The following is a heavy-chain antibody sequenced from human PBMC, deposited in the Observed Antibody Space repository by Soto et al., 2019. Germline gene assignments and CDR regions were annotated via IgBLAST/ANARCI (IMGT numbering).Heavy chain of an antibody. CDR1: SDSITSGPYY. CDR2: IYYRGNS. D-gene: IGHD6-6*01. V-gene: IGHV4-31*03. Sequence: QVQLQESGPGLVKPSQTLSLTCTVSSDSITSGPYYWSWVRQHPGMGLEWIGYIYYRGNSSYNPSLNSRIAISLARSQTQFSLELNSVTAADTAVYYCGSSGGSNSWYGVSDFWGQGTLVTVSS. CDR3: GSSGGSNSWYGVSDF. J-gene: IGHJ4*02.